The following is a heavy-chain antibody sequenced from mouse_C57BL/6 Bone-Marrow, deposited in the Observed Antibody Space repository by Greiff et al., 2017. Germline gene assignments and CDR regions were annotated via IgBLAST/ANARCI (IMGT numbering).Heavy chain of an antibody. Sequence: EVMLVESGAELVRPGASVKLSCTASGFNIKDDYMHWVKQRPEQGLEWIGWIDPENGDTEYASKFQGKATITADTSSNTAYLQLSSLTSEDTAVYYCITSGLLPLFAYWGQGTLVTVSA. V-gene: IGHV14-4*01. CDR3: ITSGLLPLFAY. D-gene: IGHD1-1*01. CDR1: GFNIKDDY. J-gene: IGHJ3*01. CDR2: IDPENGDT.